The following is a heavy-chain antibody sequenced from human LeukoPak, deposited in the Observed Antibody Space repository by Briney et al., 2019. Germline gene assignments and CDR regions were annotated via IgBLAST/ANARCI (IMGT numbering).Heavy chain of an antibody. CDR3: AREGSIAAAGTYYYYGMDV. J-gene: IGHJ6*04. D-gene: IGHD6-13*01. CDR1: GFTFSSYG. CDR2: IWYDGSNK. V-gene: IGHV3-33*01. Sequence: GGSLRLSCAASGFTFSSYGVHWVRQAPGKGLEWVAVIWYDGSNKYYADSVKGRFTISRDNSKNTLYLQMSSLRAEDTAVYYCAREGSIAAAGTYYYYGMDVWGKGTTVTVSS.